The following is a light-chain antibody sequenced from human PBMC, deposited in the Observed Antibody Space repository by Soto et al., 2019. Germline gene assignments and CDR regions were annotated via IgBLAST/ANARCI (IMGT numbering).Light chain of an antibody. CDR2: DAS. CDR1: QDIRNF. CDR3: QQFDILPT. J-gene: IGKJ2*01. V-gene: IGKV1-33*01. Sequence: DIQMTQSPSSLSASVGDRVTITCQASQDIRNFLNWYQQKTGKAPKLLIYDASNLEAGVPSRFSGSGSGTDFTFTISRLQPEDIATYYCQQFDILPTFGQGTNLEIK.